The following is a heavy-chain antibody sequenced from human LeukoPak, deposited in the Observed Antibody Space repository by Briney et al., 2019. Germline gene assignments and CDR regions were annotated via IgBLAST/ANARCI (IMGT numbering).Heavy chain of an antibody. CDR2: ISSSGSTI. D-gene: IGHD3-22*01. CDR3: ARDQRYYDSSGTLL. J-gene: IGHJ4*02. CDR1: GFTFDTYE. V-gene: IGHV3-48*03. Sequence: GGSLRLSCAASGFTFDTYEMNWVRQAPGKGLEWVSYISSSGSTIYYADSVKGRFTISRDNAKNSLYLQMNSLRAGDTAVYYCARDQRYYDSSGTLLWGQGTLVTVSS.